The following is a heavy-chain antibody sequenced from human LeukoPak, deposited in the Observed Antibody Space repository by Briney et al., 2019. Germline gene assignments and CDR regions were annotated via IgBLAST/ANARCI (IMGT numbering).Heavy chain of an antibody. CDR2: MYYSGRT. Sequence: SETLSLTCTVSLDSLSSRSYFWVWIRQSPGKGLEWIWSMYYSGRTYYSPSPKSRVTMSIDTAENQFSLKLTSVTAADTAVYYCARHYCPWGQGTLVTVSS. V-gene: IGHV4-39*01. CDR3: ARHYCP. D-gene: IGHD2-8*02. CDR1: LDSLSSRSYF. J-gene: IGHJ5*02.